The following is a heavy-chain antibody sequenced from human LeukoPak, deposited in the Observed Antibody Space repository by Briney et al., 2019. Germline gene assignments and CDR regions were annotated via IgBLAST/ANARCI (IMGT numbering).Heavy chain of an antibody. V-gene: IGHV4-4*07. CDR1: GGFISGYY. CDR2: IYTSGST. Sequence: SETLSFTCTVSGGFISGYYWSWIRQPAGKGLEWIGRIYTSGSTTYNPSLKSRVTMSVDTSKNHFSLKLNSVTAADTAVYYCARDRYYGSGNNWLDPWGQGTLVTVSS. D-gene: IGHD3-10*01. CDR3: ARDRYYGSGNNWLDP. J-gene: IGHJ5*02.